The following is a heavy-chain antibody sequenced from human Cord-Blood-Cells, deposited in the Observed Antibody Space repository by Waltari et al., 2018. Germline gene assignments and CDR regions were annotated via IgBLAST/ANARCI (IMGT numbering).Heavy chain of an antibody. J-gene: IGHJ3*02. CDR3: ASQGVAATAFDI. V-gene: IGHV3-53*01. D-gene: IGHD2-15*01. CDR1: GFPVSSNY. CDR2: IYSGGST. Sequence: EVPLVESGGGLLQPGGSLRLSCAASGFPVSSNYMSWVRQAPGKGLEWVSVIYSGGSTYYADSVKGRFTISRDNSKNTLYLQMNSLRAEDTAVYYCASQGVAATAFDIWGQGTMVTVSS.